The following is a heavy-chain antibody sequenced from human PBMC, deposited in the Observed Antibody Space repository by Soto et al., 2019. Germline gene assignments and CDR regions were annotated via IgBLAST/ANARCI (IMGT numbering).Heavy chain of an antibody. CDR1: GGTFRNSA. V-gene: IGHV1-69*12. CDR3: ARDNDRPQLGGNYYYILDV. Sequence: QVQLEQSGAEVKKPGSSVKVSCKASGGTFRNSAISWVRQAPGQGLEWMGGIMPIFRTPDYAQKFHGRVTITADESTSTAYMELSGLRSDDTAVYFCARDNDRPQLGGNYYYILDVLGHGTTVTVSS. CDR2: IMPIFRTP. J-gene: IGHJ6*02. D-gene: IGHD1-1*01.